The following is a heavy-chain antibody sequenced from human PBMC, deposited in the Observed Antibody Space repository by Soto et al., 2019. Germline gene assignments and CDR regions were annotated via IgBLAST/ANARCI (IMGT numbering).Heavy chain of an antibody. V-gene: IGHV4-59*08. D-gene: IGHD3-16*01. Sequence: ETLSLTCAVSGGSTSSFYWSWIRQPPGKGLEWIGYIYYSGSTNYNPSLKSRVTISVDTSKNQFSLKLSSVTAADTAVYYCARRYGWAFDIWGQGTMVTVSS. CDR2: IYYSGST. CDR1: GGSTSSFY. CDR3: ARRYGWAFDI. J-gene: IGHJ3*02.